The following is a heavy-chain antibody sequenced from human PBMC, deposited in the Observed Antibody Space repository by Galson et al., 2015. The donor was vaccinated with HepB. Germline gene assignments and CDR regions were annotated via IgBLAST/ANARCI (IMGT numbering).Heavy chain of an antibody. CDR1: GFTFSAYG. Sequence: SLRLSCAASGFTFSAYGMHWVRQAPGQGLEWVAFIRYDGSIQVYADSVKGRFAISRDNSKNTLSLQMNSPRAEDTAVYYRARGIFGMNDYWGQGTLVTVSS. CDR3: ARGIFGMNDY. CDR2: IRYDGSIQ. J-gene: IGHJ4*02. V-gene: IGHV3-30*02. D-gene: IGHD3-10*01.